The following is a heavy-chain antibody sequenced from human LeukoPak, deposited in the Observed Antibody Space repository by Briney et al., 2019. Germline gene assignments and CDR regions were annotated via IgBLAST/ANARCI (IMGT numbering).Heavy chain of an antibody. V-gene: IGHV3-49*04. D-gene: IGHD5-18*01. CDR2: IRSKAYGGTT. J-gene: IGHJ6*03. Sequence: PGGSLRLSCTASGFTFGDYAMSWVRQAPGKGLEWVGFIRSKAYGGTTEYAASVKGSFTISRDDSKSIAYLRMNSLKTEDTAVYYCYVDTAMLDYMDVWGKGTTVTISS. CDR1: GFTFGDYA. CDR3: YVDTAMLDYMDV.